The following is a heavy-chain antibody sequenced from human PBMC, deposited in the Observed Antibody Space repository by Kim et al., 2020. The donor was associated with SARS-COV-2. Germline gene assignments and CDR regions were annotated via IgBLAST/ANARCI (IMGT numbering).Heavy chain of an antibody. Sequence: SQTLSLTCAVYGGSFSGYYWSWIRQPPGKGLEWIGEINHSGSTNYNPSLKSRVTISVDTSKNQFSLKLSSVTAADTAVYYCATRRVLRYFDWFGDAFDIWGQGTMVTVSS. V-gene: IGHV4-34*01. CDR1: GGSFSGYY. J-gene: IGHJ3*02. D-gene: IGHD3-9*01. CDR3: ATRRVLRYFDWFGDAFDI. CDR2: INHSGST.